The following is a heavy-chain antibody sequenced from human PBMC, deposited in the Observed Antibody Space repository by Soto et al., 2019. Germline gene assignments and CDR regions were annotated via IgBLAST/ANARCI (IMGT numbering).Heavy chain of an antibody. V-gene: IGHV3-48*03. Sequence: PWWSLRIYCSASVFNCGSYEMNWVRQAPGKGLEWVSYISSSGSTIYYADSVKGRFTISRDNAKNSLYLQMNSLRAEDTAVYYCARGSVDGMDVWGQGTTVTV. CDR3: ARGSVDGMDV. CDR1: VFNCGSYE. J-gene: IGHJ6*02. CDR2: ISSSGSTI.